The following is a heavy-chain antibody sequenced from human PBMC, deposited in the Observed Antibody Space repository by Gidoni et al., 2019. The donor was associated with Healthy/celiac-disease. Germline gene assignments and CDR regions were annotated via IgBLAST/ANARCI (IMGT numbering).Heavy chain of an antibody. D-gene: IGHD6-19*01. V-gene: IGHV3-30-3*01. J-gene: IGHJ4*02. Sequence: QVQLVESGGGVVQPGRSLGLSCAASGFTFSSDAMDWVRQAPGKGLEWVAVISYDGSNKDYADSVKGRFTISRDNSKNTLYLQMNSLRAEDTAVYDCASDVIAVAGTAPDYWGQGTLVTVSS. CDR3: ASDVIAVAGTAPDY. CDR2: ISYDGSNK. CDR1: GFTFSSDA.